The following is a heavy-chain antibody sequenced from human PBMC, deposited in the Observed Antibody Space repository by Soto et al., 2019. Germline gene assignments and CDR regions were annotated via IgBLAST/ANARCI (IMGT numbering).Heavy chain of an antibody. CDR2: IYHSGST. J-gene: IGHJ4*02. D-gene: IGHD5-18*01. Sequence: QVQLQESGPGLVKPSGTLSLTCGVSGGSIRSNKWWSWVRQPPGKGLEWIGEIYHSGSTNYNPSLKGRATISVAQSNNQFSLTLNSVTAADTAVYYCARWGDWMQQVLWGQGTLVTVSS. V-gene: IGHV4-4*02. CDR3: ARWGDWMQQVL. CDR1: GGSIRSNKW.